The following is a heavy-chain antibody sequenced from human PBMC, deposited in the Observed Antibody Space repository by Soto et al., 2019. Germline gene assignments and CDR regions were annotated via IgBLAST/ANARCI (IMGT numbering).Heavy chain of an antibody. J-gene: IGHJ6*02. V-gene: IGHV2-5*01. CDR1: GFSLSTSGVG. CDR3: VYRRSPAGPYGVDV. Sequence: SGPTLVYPTQTLTLPCTFSGFSLSTSGVGVGWIRQPPGKALEWVALMYWNDDKRYSPSMKNRVTITKDTSKNQVVLTMTNMDPVDTATYYCVYRRSPAGPYGVDVWGQGTTVNVSS. D-gene: IGHD2-2*01. CDR2: MYWNDDK.